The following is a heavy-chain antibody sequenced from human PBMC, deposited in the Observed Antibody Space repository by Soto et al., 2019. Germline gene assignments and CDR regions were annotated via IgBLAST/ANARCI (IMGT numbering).Heavy chain of an antibody. V-gene: IGHV3-11*03. Sequence: GGSLRLSCAASGFTFSDYYMSWIRQAPGKGLEWVSYISSSSSYTNYADSVKGRFTISRDNAKNSLYLQMNSLRAEDTAVYYCARMYGSGSYYNPTLDYWGQGTLVTVSS. D-gene: IGHD3-10*01. CDR1: GFTFSDYY. CDR2: ISSSSSYT. J-gene: IGHJ4*02. CDR3: ARMYGSGSYYNPTLDY.